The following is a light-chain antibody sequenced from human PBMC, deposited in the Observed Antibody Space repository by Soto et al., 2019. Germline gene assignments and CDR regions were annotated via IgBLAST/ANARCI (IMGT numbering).Light chain of an antibody. CDR2: GAS. CDR1: PSVSGSN. V-gene: IGKV3D-20*02. J-gene: IGKJ1*01. CDR3: QQRLNWPPG. Sequence: EIVLTQSPGTLSLSPGERATLSCRASPSVSGSNLAWYQQKPGQAPRLVIYGASSRATGIPDRFSGSGSGTDFTLTISDLEPADFGLYYCQQRLNWPPGFGQGTKVEIK.